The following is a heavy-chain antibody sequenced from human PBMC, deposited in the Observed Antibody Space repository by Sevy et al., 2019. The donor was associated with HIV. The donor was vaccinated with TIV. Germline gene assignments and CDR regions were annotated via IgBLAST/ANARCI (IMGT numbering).Heavy chain of an antibody. J-gene: IGHJ6*02. Sequence: GGSLRLSCAASGFTFSDYYMSWIRQAPGKGLEWVSYISSSGSTIYYADSVKGRFTISRDNAKNSLYLQMNSLRAEDTAVHYCARGTGSSGWYFDYYGMDVWGQGTTVTVSS. CDR1: GFTFSDYY. D-gene: IGHD6-19*01. CDR3: ARGTGSSGWYFDYYGMDV. CDR2: ISSSGSTI. V-gene: IGHV3-11*01.